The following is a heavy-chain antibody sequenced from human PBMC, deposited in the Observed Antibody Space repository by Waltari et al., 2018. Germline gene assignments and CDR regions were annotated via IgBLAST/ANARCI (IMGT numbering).Heavy chain of an antibody. D-gene: IGHD1-1*01. CDR1: GFTFNNYD. J-gene: IGHJ4*02. Sequence: VQLVESGGGLVQPGGYLRLSCAASGFTFNNYDMSWVRQAPGKGLEWDSFISSASYYIYSADSVKCRFTISRDNAKNSLSLQMSSLRAEDTAVYYCTRVRYRGPIDYWGQGVLVTVSS. V-gene: IGHV3-11*05. CDR3: TRVRYRGPIDY. CDR2: ISSASYYI.